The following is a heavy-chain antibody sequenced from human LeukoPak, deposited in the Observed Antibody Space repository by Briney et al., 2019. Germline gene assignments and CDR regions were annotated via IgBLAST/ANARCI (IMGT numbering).Heavy chain of an antibody. Sequence: GGSLRLSCAASGFPFNVYSMSWVRQAPRKGLEWVSYITRNSHDIYYADSVKGRFTISRDNFKNTLYLQMNSLRLEDMAVYYCAKPSGSGVDYWGRGTRVTVSS. D-gene: IGHD1-26*01. CDR1: GFPFNVYS. CDR2: ITRNSHDI. CDR3: AKPSGSGVDY. J-gene: IGHJ4*02. V-gene: IGHV3-21*05.